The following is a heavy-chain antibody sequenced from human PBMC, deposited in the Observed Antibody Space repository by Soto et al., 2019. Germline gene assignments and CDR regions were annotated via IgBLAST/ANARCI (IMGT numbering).Heavy chain of an antibody. V-gene: IGHV3-23*01. J-gene: IGHJ6*02. CDR1: GFTFGNYA. D-gene: IGHD3-10*01. CDR2: IRGSGGGT. Sequence: GGSLRLSCAASGFTFGNYAMTWVRQAPGKGLEWVSAIRGSGGGTYYADSVKGRFTISRDDSKKTVYLQMNSLRVEDTAVYYCAKGPSRSFYGMDVWGQGTTVTVSS. CDR3: AKGPSRSFYGMDV.